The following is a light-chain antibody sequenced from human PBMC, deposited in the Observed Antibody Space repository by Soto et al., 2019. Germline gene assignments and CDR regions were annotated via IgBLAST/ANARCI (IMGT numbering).Light chain of an antibody. V-gene: IGLV1-40*01. Sequence: QSALTQPPSVSGAPWQRVTISCTGSSSNIGAGYDVHWYQQLPGTAPKLLIYANSIRPSGVPGRFSGSKSGTSASLAITGLQAEDEGDYYCQSYDSSLSGYVFGTGTKLTVL. J-gene: IGLJ1*01. CDR2: ANS. CDR3: QSYDSSLSGYV. CDR1: SSNIGAGYD.